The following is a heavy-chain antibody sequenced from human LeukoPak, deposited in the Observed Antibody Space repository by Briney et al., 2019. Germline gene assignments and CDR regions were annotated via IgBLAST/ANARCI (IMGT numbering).Heavy chain of an antibody. CDR1: GYTFTTYG. D-gene: IGHD2-2*01. CDR3: ARSGYCTATNCYEGWFDP. V-gene: IGHV1-18*01. CDR2: ISTYNGNT. Sequence: ASVKVSCKASGYTFTTYGITWVRQAPGQGLEWLGWISTYNGNTNYAQNLQGRVTMTTDTSTSTACMVLRSLRSDDTAVYYCARSGYCTATNCYEGWFDPWGQGTLVTVSS. J-gene: IGHJ5*02.